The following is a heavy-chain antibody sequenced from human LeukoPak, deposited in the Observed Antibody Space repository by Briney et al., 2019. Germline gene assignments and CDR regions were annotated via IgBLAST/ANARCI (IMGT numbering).Heavy chain of an antibody. V-gene: IGHV3-23*01. CDR1: GFTFSSYA. D-gene: IGHD5-18*01. Sequence: GGSPRLSCAASGFTFSSYAMSWVRQAAGKGLEWGSAISGSGGSTYYADSVKGRFTISRDNSKNTLYLQMNSLRAEDTAVYYCAKTKPTRGYSYGYDYWGQGTLVTVSS. CDR2: ISGSGGST. CDR3: AKTKPTRGYSYGYDY. J-gene: IGHJ4*02.